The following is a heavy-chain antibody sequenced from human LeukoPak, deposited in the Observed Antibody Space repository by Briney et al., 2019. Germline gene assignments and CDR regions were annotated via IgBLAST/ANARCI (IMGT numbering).Heavy chain of an antibody. CDR3: AKGAQYDFWSGYTLEYFDV. Sequence: GGSLRLSCAASGFTFSSYAMNWVRQAPGKGLEWVSFISGSGSSTHYADSVKGRFTISRDNSNNTLYLQINSLRAEDTAAYYCAKGAQYDFWSGYTLEYFDVWGKGTLVTVSS. CDR1: GFTFSSYA. D-gene: IGHD3-3*01. V-gene: IGHV3-23*01. J-gene: IGHJ4*02. CDR2: ISGSGSST.